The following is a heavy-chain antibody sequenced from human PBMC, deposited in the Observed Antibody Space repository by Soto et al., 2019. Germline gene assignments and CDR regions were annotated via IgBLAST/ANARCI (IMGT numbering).Heavy chain of an antibody. Sequence: QVQLVQSGADVKKPGASVKVSCKASGYTFTTYDINWVRQAAGQGLEWMGWMNPNSGNTGYAQKFQGRVIMTRNTSTSTGYMELSGLTSEDTAVYYCARGRAPWGDYRSYFHHWGQGTLVTVSS. CDR1: GYTFTTYD. D-gene: IGHD4-4*01. V-gene: IGHV1-8*01. J-gene: IGHJ1*01. CDR3: ARGRAPWGDYRSYFHH. CDR2: MNPNSGNT.